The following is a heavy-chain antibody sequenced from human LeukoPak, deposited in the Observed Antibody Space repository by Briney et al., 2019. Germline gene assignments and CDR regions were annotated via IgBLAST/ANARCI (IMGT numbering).Heavy chain of an antibody. D-gene: IGHD5-12*01. CDR2: IYYSGST. V-gene: IGHV4-61*01. J-gene: IGHJ5*02. CDR1: GGSISSGSYY. CDR3: ARDPLGGYWFDP. Sequence: SQTLSLTCTVSGGSISSGSYYWNWIRQPPGKGLEWIAYIYYSGSTNYNPSLKSRVTISVDTSKNQISLKLSSVTAADTAVYYCARDPLGGYWFDPWGQGTLVTVSS.